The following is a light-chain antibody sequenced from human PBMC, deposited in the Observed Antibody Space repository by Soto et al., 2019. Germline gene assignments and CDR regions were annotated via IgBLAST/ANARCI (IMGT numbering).Light chain of an antibody. Sequence: DIQMTQSPSSLSASVGARVTITCRASQGIRKDLGWYQQKPGKAPKRLIYAASSLQSGVPSRFSGSGSGTEFTLTISSLQPEDFATYYCLQHYNYPLVFGQGTKVEIK. CDR3: LQHYNYPLV. CDR2: AAS. J-gene: IGKJ1*01. V-gene: IGKV1-17*01. CDR1: QGIRKD.